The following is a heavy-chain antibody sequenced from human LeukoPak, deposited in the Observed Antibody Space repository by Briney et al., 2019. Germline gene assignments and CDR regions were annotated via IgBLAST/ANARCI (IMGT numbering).Heavy chain of an antibody. CDR3: AKGSSNWRNYYYFDS. CDR2: ISDSGDST. V-gene: IGHV3-23*01. J-gene: IGHJ4*02. CDR1: GFSFSNYA. Sequence: GGSLRLSCVASGFSFSNYAVSWVRQAPGMGLTGVTAISDSGDSTQYADSVRGRFTISRDNSKSTLYLQMNNLGAEDTAVYYCAKGSSNWRNYYYFDSWDQGTLVTVSS. D-gene: IGHD6-13*01.